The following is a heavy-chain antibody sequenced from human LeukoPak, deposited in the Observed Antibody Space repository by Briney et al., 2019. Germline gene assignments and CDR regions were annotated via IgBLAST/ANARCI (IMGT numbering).Heavy chain of an antibody. D-gene: IGHD1-1*01. Sequence: PSETLSLTCAVSGGSISSSNWWSWVRQPPGKGLEWIGEIYHSGSTNYNPSLKSRVTISVDKSKNQLSLKLSSVTAADTAVYYCAATGEYYYYGMDVWGQGTTVTVSS. CDR3: AATGEYYYYGMDV. V-gene: IGHV4-4*02. CDR2: IYHSGST. CDR1: GGSISSSNW. J-gene: IGHJ6*02.